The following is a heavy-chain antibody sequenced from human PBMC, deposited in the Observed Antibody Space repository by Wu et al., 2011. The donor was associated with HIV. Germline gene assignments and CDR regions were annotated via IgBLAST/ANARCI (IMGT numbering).Heavy chain of an antibody. CDR2: IIPIFGTA. D-gene: IGHD2-21*01. CDR1: GYTFTGYY. Sequence: QVQLVQSGAEVKKPGASMKVSCKASGYTFTGYYMHWVRQAPGQGLEWMGGIIPIFGTANYAQKFQGRVTISADKSTNTAYIEVRSLRSEDTSMYYCAGDLGGDEDTWGQGTLVTVSS. CDR3: AGDLGGDEDT. J-gene: IGHJ5*02. V-gene: IGHV1-69*06.